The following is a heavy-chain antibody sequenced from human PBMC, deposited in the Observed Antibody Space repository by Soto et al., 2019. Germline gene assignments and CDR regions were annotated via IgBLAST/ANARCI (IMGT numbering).Heavy chain of an antibody. J-gene: IGHJ4*02. V-gene: IGHV3-23*01. CDR3: AKRRGAGEHFDY. CDR2: VSIGGSK. D-gene: IGHD2-15*01. Sequence: WSLRLSCAPSAFTFSSYAMGWVRQGPGKGLGWVAVVSIGGSKHYADSVRGRFTISRDNSKNTLSLQMNSLTAEDTAVYFRAKRRGAGEHFDYWGQGALIAVSS. CDR1: AFTFSSYA.